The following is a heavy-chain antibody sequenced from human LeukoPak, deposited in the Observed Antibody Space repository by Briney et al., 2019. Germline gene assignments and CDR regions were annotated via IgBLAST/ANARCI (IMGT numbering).Heavy chain of an antibody. D-gene: IGHD2-21*02. CDR3: TMAYCGGDCYSSFFDY. V-gene: IGHV3-48*03. CDR1: GFTFSSYE. J-gene: IGHJ4*02. CDR2: ISSSGGTI. Sequence: GGSLRLSCAASGFTFSSYEMNWVRQAPGKGLEWVSYISSSGGTIYYADSVKGRFTISRDNAKNSLYLQMNSLRAEDTAVYYCTMAYCGGDCYSSFFDYWGQGTLVTVSS.